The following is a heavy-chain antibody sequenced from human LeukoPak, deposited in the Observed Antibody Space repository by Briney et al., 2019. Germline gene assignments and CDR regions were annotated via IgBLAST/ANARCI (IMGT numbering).Heavy chain of an antibody. CDR1: GGSIRSSTYY. J-gene: IGHJ4*02. CDR3: ARSHFGELLFVYDY. V-gene: IGHV4-39*07. CDR2: IYYSGST. Sequence: SETLSLTCTVSGGSIRSSTYYWGWIRQPPGKGLEWIGIIYYSGSTYYNPSLKSRVTISVDTSKNQFSLKLSSVTAADTAVYYCARSHFGELLFVYDYWGQGTLVTVSS. D-gene: IGHD3-10*01.